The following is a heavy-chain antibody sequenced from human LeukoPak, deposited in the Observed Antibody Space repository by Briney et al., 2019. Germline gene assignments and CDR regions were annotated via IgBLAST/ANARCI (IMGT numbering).Heavy chain of an antibody. V-gene: IGHV1-8*01. J-gene: IGHJ6*02. CDR3: ARRAETNYYYYGMDV. Sequence: AASVKVPCKASGYTFTSYDINWVRQATGQGLEWMGWMNPNSGNTGYAQKFQGRVTMTRNTSISTAYMELSSLRSEDTAVYYCARRAETNYYYYGMDVWGQGTTVTVSS. D-gene: IGHD4-11*01. CDR1: GYTFTSYD. CDR2: MNPNSGNT.